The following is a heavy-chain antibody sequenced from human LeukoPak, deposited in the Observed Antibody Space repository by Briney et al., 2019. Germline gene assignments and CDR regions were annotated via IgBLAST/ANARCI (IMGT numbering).Heavy chain of an antibody. D-gene: IGHD3-10*01. CDR1: GNTLTELS. CDR3: ATPYYGSGSPDYYYGMDV. J-gene: IGHJ6*02. V-gene: IGHV1-24*01. CDR2: FDPEDGET. Sequence: ASVKVSCKVSGNTLTELSLHWVRQAPGKGLEWMGGFDPEDGETIYAQKFQGRVTMTEDTSTDTAYMELSSLRSEDTAVYYCATPYYGSGSPDYYYGMDVWGQGTTVTVSS.